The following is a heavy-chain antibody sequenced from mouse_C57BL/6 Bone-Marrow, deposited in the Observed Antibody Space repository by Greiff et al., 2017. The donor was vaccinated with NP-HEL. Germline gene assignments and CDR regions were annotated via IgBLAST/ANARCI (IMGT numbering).Heavy chain of an antibody. CDR1: GFTFSSYA. J-gene: IGHJ1*03. D-gene: IGHD1-1*01. CDR2: ISSGGDYI. Sequence: EVQLVESGEGLVKPGGSLKLSCAASGFTFSSYAMSWVRQTPEKRLEWVAYISSGGDYIYYADTVKGRFTISRDNARNTLYLQMSSLKSEDTAMYYCTRAIIYYYGSSYWYFDVWGTGTTVTVSS. CDR3: TRAIIYYYGSSYWYFDV. V-gene: IGHV5-9-1*02.